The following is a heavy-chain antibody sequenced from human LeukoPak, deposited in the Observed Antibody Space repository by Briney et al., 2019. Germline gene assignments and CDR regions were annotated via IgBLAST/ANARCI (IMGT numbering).Heavy chain of an antibody. CDR2: ISGSGGST. CDR3: ARNLVGAPGN. Sequence: PGGSLRLSCAASGFTFSSYAMSWVRQAPGKGLEWVSAISGSGGSTYYADSVKGRFTISRDNAKNSLYLQMNSLRAEDTAVYYCARNLVGAPGNWGQGTLVTVSS. CDR1: GFTFSSYA. J-gene: IGHJ4*02. D-gene: IGHD1-26*01. V-gene: IGHV3-23*01.